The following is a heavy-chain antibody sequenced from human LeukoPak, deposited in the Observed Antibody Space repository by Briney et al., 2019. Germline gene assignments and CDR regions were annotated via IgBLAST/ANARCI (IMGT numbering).Heavy chain of an antibody. Sequence: GGSLRLSCAVSGFTFGEYDMSWVRQAPGKGLEWVGIIRSKLYGETTEYAASVQGRFTMSRDDGKRTAFLQMNNLKTEDTAVYYCSRAGNHYNNYEYSLWGQGTLVTVAS. V-gene: IGHV3-49*04. CDR1: GFTFGEYD. D-gene: IGHD4-11*01. CDR2: IRSKLYGETT. J-gene: IGHJ4*02. CDR3: SRAGNHYNNYEYSL.